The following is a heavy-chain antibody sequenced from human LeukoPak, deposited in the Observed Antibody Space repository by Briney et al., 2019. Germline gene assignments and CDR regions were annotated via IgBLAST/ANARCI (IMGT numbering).Heavy chain of an antibody. J-gene: IGHJ4*02. CDR3: SKTGSSSWGYFDY. CDR1: GFTFSSYG. CDR2: IRNDGSIK. D-gene: IGHD6-13*01. Sequence: SGGSLRLSCAASGFTFSSYGMHWVRQAPGKGLGWVAFIRNDGSIKYYADSEKGRFTISRDNSKNTLYMQMNSLRAEDTAVYYCSKTGSSSWGYFDYWGQGTLVTVSS. V-gene: IGHV3-30*02.